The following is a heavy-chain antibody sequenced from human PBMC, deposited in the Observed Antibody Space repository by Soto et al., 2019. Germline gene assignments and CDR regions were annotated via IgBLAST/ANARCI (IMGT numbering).Heavy chain of an antibody. J-gene: IGHJ4*02. Sequence: QVQLVESGGGLVKPGGSLRLSCAASGFTFSDYYMSWIRQAPGKGLEWVSYISSSGSTIYYADSVKGRLTISRDNAKNSLYLQMNSLRAEDTAVYYCARARDYYDSSGRISLYFDYWGQGTLVTVSS. CDR1: GFTFSDYY. V-gene: IGHV3-11*01. CDR2: ISSSGSTI. D-gene: IGHD3-22*01. CDR3: ARARDYYDSSGRISLYFDY.